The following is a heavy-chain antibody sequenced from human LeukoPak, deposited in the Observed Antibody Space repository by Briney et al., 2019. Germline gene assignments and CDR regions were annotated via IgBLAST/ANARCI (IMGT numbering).Heavy chain of an antibody. CDR1: GFTFSSYA. V-gene: IGHV3-23*01. CDR3: AKDFDFLTGYPYYFDY. Sequence: GGSLSLSCVASGFTFSSYAMSRVRQAPGKGLEWVSAISASGGSTYYADSVKGRFTISRDNSKNTLSLQMNSLRAEDTAVYYCAKDFDFLTGYPYYFDYWGQGALVTVSS. D-gene: IGHD3-9*01. CDR2: ISASGGST. J-gene: IGHJ4*02.